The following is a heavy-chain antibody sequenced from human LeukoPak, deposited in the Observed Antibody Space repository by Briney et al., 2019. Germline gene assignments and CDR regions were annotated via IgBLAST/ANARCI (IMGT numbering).Heavy chain of an antibody. V-gene: IGHV3-48*02. CDR2: ISSSSRTI. Sequence: GGSLRLSCAASGFTFSSYSMNWVRQAPGKGLEWVSYISSSSRTIYYADSVKGRFTTSRDNAKNSLYLQMNSLRDEDTAVYYCAREYYDSRDYWGQGTLVTVSS. CDR1: GFTFSSYS. J-gene: IGHJ4*02. CDR3: AREYYDSRDY. D-gene: IGHD3-22*01.